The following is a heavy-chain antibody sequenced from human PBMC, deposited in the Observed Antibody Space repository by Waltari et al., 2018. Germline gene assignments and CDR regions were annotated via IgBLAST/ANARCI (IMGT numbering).Heavy chain of an antibody. CDR2: FEPEDGET. V-gene: IGHV1-24*01. J-gene: IGHJ4*02. D-gene: IGHD3-22*01. CDR3: ATKFGVYYDSSGYPDYFDY. Sequence: QVQLVQSGAEVKKPGASVKVSCKVSGYTLTELSMHWVRQAPGKGLEWMGGFEPEDGETIYEQKFQGRVTMTEDTSTDTAYMELSSLRSEDTAVYYCATKFGVYYDSSGYPDYFDYWGQGTLVTVSS. CDR1: GYTLTELS.